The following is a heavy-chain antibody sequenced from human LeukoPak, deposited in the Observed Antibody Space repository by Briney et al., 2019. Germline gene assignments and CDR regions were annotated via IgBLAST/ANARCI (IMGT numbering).Heavy chain of an antibody. CDR2: ISWNSGSI. V-gene: IGHV3-9*01. CDR1: GFTFDDYA. J-gene: IGHJ4*02. CDR3: ARAGYSYGPRGFDY. D-gene: IGHD5-18*01. Sequence: PGRSLRLSCAASGFTFDDYAMHWVRQAPGKGLEWVSGISWNSGSIGYADSVKGRFTISRDNAKNSLYLQMNSLRDEDTAVYYCARAGYSYGPRGFDYWGQGTLVTVSS.